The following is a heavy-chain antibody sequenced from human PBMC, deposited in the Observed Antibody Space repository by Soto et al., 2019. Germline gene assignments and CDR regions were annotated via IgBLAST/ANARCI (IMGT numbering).Heavy chain of an antibody. Sequence: SETLSLTCAVYGGSFSGYYWSWIRQPPGKGLEWIGEINHSGSTNYNPSLKSRVTISVDTSKNQFSLKLSSVTAADTAVYYCARGVNWNHPPAAFEIWGQGTMVTVSS. J-gene: IGHJ3*02. CDR3: ARGVNWNHPPAAFEI. CDR2: INHSGST. D-gene: IGHD1-20*01. V-gene: IGHV4-34*01. CDR1: GGSFSGYY.